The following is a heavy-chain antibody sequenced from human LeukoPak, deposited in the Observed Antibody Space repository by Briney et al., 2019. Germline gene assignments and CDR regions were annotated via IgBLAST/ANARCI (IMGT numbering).Heavy chain of an antibody. CDR2: INHSGST. V-gene: IGHV4-34*01. Sequence: SETLSLTCAVYGGSFSGYYWSWIRQPPGKELEWIGEINHSGSTNYNPSLKSRVTISVDTSKNQFSLKLSSVTAADTAVYYCARGGYSGYPPDYWGQGTLVTVSS. CDR3: ARGGYSGYPPDY. D-gene: IGHD5-12*01. J-gene: IGHJ4*02. CDR1: GGSFSGYY.